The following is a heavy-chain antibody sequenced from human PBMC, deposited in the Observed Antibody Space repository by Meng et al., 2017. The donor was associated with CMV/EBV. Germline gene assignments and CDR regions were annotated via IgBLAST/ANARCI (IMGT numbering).Heavy chain of an antibody. Sequence: SVTVSCKASGYTFTSYGISWVRQAPGQGLEWMGWISAYNGNTNYAQKLQGRVTMTTDTSTSTAYMELRSLRSDDTAVYYCARDVVFDNWNHYYYYGMDVWGQGTTVTVSS. J-gene: IGHJ6*02. CDR3: ARDVVFDNWNHYYYYGMDV. CDR2: ISAYNGNT. D-gene: IGHD1-20*01. V-gene: IGHV1-18*01. CDR1: GYTFTSYG.